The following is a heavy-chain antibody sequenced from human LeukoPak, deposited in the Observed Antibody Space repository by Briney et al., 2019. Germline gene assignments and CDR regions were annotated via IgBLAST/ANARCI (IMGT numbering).Heavy chain of an antibody. J-gene: IGHJ4*02. Sequence: PVGSLRLSCAASGFTFSKYWMTWVRQAPGKGLQWVAHIKGDGSDKYYVDSVKGRFTISRDNAKTSLYLQMNSLRPEDTAVYYCATWSSGWQFDYWGQGTLVSVSS. CDR1: GFTFSKYW. CDR3: ATWSSGWQFDY. CDR2: IKGDGSDK. V-gene: IGHV3-7*05. D-gene: IGHD6-19*01.